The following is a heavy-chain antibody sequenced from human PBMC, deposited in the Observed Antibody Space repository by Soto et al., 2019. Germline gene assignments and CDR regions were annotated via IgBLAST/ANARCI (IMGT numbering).Heavy chain of an antibody. V-gene: IGHV4-59*01. CDR3: ARRELGENYVDY. CDR1: GGSISSYY. J-gene: IGHJ4*02. Sequence: SETLSLTCTVSGGSISSYYWSWIRQPPGKGLEWIGYIYYSGSTNYNPSLKSRVTISVDTSKNQFSLKLSSVTAADTAVYYCARRELGENYVDYWGQGTLVTVSS. D-gene: IGHD1-26*01. CDR2: IYYSGST.